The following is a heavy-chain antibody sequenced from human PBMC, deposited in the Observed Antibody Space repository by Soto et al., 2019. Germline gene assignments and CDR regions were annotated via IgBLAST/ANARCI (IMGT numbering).Heavy chain of an antibody. D-gene: IGHD2-2*01. V-gene: IGHV1-18*01. CDR1: GYTFTSYG. Sequence: ASVKVSCKASGYTFTSYGISWVRQAPGQGLEWMGWISAYNGNTNYAQKLQGRVTMTTDTSTSTAYMERRSLRSDDTAVYYCACDPGGVVPAAIPHSDDWGQGPLVTVSS. J-gene: IGHJ4*02. CDR2: ISAYNGNT. CDR3: ACDPGGVVPAAIPHSDD.